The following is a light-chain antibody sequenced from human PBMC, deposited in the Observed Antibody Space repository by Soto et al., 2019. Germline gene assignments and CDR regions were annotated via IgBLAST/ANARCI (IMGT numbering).Light chain of an antibody. Sequence: QSALTQPASVSGSPGQSITISCTGTTNDVWGADLVSWYQQYPGKAPKVMIYEVNQRPSGVSNRLSGSKSGNTASLTLSGLQAEDEADYFCCSYSGAGTYVFGTGTKLTVL. CDR2: EVN. CDR3: CSYSGAGTYV. CDR1: TNDVWGADL. V-gene: IGLV2-23*02. J-gene: IGLJ1*01.